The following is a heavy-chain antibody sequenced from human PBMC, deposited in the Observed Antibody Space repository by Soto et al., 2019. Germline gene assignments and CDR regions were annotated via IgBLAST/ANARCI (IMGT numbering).Heavy chain of an antibody. CDR1: GGSNSSGGYY. V-gene: IGHV4-31*03. J-gene: IGHJ3*02. D-gene: IGHD3-10*01. Sequence: PSETLSLTCTVSGGSNSSGGYYWSWIRQHPGKGLEWIGYIYYSGSTYYNPSLKSRVTISVGTSKNQFSLKLSSVTAADTAVYYCARFYMVRGVMGAFDIWGQGTMVTVSS. CDR3: ARFYMVRGVMGAFDI. CDR2: IYYSGST.